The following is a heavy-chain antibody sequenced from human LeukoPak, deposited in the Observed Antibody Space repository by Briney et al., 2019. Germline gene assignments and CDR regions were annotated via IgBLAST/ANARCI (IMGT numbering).Heavy chain of an antibody. V-gene: IGHV3-30*18. CDR2: ISYDGSNK. CDR3: AKDTVAATFYY. CDR1: GFTFSSYG. J-gene: IGHJ4*02. Sequence: GGSLRLSCAASGFTFSSYGMHWVRQAPGKGLEWVAVISYDGSNKYYADSVKGRFTISRDNSKNTLYLQMNSLRAEDTAVYYCAKDTVAATFYYWGQGTLVTVSS. D-gene: IGHD2-15*01.